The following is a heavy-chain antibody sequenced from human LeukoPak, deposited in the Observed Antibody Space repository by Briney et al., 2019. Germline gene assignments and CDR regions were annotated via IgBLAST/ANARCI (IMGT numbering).Heavy chain of an antibody. D-gene: IGHD3-3*01. CDR3: ARAVTNYDFWSGYSEAGLIDY. J-gene: IGHJ4*02. Sequence: PSETLSLTCTVSGGSISSYYWSWIRQPAGKGLGWIGRIYTSGSTNYNPSLKSRVTISVDTSKNQFSLKLSSVTAADTAVYYCARAVTNYDFWSGYSEAGLIDYWGQGTLVTVSS. CDR2: IYTSGST. V-gene: IGHV4-4*07. CDR1: GGSISSYY.